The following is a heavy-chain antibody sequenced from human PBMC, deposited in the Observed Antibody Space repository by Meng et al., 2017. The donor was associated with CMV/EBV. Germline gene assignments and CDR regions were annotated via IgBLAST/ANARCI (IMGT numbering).Heavy chain of an antibody. CDR3: AKDGGPFDY. CDR1: GFTFDDYA. D-gene: IGHD3-16*01. CDR2: ISWNSGSI. V-gene: IGHV3-9*01. J-gene: IGHJ4*02. Sequence: SLKISCAASGFTFDDYAMHWVRQAPGKGLEWVSGISWNSGSIGYADSVKGRFTISRDNAKNSLYLQMNSLRAEDTALYYCAKDGGPFDYWGQGTLVTVSS.